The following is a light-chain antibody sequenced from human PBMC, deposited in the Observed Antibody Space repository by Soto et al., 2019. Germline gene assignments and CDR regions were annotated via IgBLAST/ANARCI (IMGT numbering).Light chain of an antibody. CDR3: TSHAGTINFPYI. V-gene: IGLV2-8*01. Sequence: QSVLTQPPSASGSPGQSVTISCTGTSSDVGAYNYVSWYQHHPGKAPKHLVYEVNKRPSGVPDRLSGPKSGNTASLTVPGLQAEDEADYYCTSHAGTINFPYIFGTGTKV. CDR2: EVN. CDR1: SSDVGAYNY. J-gene: IGLJ1*01.